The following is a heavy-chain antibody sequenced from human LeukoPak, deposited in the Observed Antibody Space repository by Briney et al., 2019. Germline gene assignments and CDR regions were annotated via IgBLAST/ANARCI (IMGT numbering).Heavy chain of an antibody. V-gene: IGHV4-38-2*02. J-gene: IGHJ3*02. CDR2: IYHSGRT. CDR1: GYSISSSYY. Sequence: SETLSLTCTVSGYSISSSYYWGWIRQPPGKGLEWIGIIYHSGRTDYNPSLKSRVTISEDTSKNQFSLKLSSVTAADTAVYYWARAFRGIFGVFEAFDIWGQGTMVTVSS. D-gene: IGHD3-3*01. CDR3: ARAFRGIFGVFEAFDI.